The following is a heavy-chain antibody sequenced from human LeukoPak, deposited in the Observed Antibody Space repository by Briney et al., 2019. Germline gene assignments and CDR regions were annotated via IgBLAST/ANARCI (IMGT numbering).Heavy chain of an antibody. J-gene: IGHJ5*02. D-gene: IGHD6-13*01. Sequence: ASVKVSCKASGYTFTSYAMNWVRQAPGQGLEWMGWINTNTGNPTYAQGFIGRFVFSLDTSVSTAYLQISSLKAEDTAVYYCARGPRRIAAAHNWFDPWGQGTLVTVSS. CDR3: ARGPRRIAAAHNWFDP. CDR1: GYTFTSYA. V-gene: IGHV7-4-1*02. CDR2: INTNTGNP.